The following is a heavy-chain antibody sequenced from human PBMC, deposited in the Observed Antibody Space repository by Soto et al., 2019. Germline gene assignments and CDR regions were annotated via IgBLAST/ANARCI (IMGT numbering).Heavy chain of an antibody. CDR3: ARGYIAAAEQDAFDI. CDR1: GFTFSSYW. Sequence: GGSLRLSCAASGFTFSSYWMSWFRQAPGKGLEWVANIKQDGSEKYYVDSVKGRFTISRDNAKNSLYLQMNSLRAEDTAVYYCARGYIAAAEQDAFDIWGQGTMVTVSS. D-gene: IGHD6-13*01. J-gene: IGHJ3*02. CDR2: IKQDGSEK. V-gene: IGHV3-7*03.